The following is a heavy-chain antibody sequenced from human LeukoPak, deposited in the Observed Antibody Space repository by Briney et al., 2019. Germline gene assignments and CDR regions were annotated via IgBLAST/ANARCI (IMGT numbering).Heavy chain of an antibody. CDR3: ARHAYCSSTSCYRGWFDP. Sequence: SETLSLTCAVYGGSFSGYYWSWIRQPPGKGLEWIGEINHSGSTNYNPSLKSRVTISVDTSKNQFSLKLSSVTAADTAVYYCARHAYCSSTSCYRGWFDPWGQGTLVTVSS. CDR1: GGSFSGYY. J-gene: IGHJ5*02. D-gene: IGHD2-2*01. CDR2: INHSGST. V-gene: IGHV4-34*01.